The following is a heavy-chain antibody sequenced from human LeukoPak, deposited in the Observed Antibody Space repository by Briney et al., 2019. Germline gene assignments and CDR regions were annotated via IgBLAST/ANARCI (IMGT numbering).Heavy chain of an antibody. D-gene: IGHD3-10*01. J-gene: IGHJ6*03. CDR1: GGSFSGYY. CDR2: INHSGST. CDR3: ARGGRYYGSGSYYRGYYMDV. Sequence: PSETLSLTCAVYGGSFSGYYWSWIRQPPGKGLEWIGEINHSGSTNYNPSLKSRVTISVDTSKNQFSLKLSSVTAADTAVYYCARGGRYYGSGSYYRGYYMDVWGKGTTVTVSS. V-gene: IGHV4-34*01.